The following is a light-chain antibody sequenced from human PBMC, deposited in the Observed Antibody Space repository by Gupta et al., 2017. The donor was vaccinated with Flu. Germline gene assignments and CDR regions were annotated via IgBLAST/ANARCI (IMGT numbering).Light chain of an antibody. J-gene: IGLJ1*01. CDR2: GNS. CDR3: EAWDDSLNGHYV. CDR1: SSNIGSNP. Sequence: QSVLAQPPSASETPGQRVTISCSGSSSNIGSNPVNWYQQVPGTAPKLLIYGNSQRPSGVPDRFSGSKSATSASLAISGLQSEDEADYYCEAWDDSLNGHYVFGTGTKVTVL. V-gene: IGLV1-44*01.